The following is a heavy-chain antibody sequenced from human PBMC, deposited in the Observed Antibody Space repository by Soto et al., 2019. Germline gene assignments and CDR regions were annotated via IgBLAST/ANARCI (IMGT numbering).Heavy chain of an antibody. CDR1: GYTFTSYD. Sequence: SVNVSCKASGYTFTSYDINWVRQATGQGLEGMGWMNPNSGNTGYAQKFQGRVTMTRNTSISTAYMELSSLRSEDTAVYYCARGHVRYTDYYGSSGYYNDAFDIWGQGTMVTVSS. V-gene: IGHV1-8*01. D-gene: IGHD3-22*01. CDR3: ARGHVRYTDYYGSSGYYNDAFDI. CDR2: MNPNSGNT. J-gene: IGHJ3*02.